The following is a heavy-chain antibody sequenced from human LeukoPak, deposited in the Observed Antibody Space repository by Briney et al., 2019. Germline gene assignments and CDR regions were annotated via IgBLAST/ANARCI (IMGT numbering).Heavy chain of an antibody. V-gene: IGHV3-66*01. CDR2: LYSGGST. J-gene: IGHJ4*02. D-gene: IGHD1-26*01. CDR3: AGGPLVFDW. CDR1: GFTVSRNY. Sequence: PGGSLRLSCAVSGFTVSRNYMSWVRQAPGKGLEWVSVLYSGGSTYYADSVKGRFTISRDNSKNTLYLQMSSLGAEETAVYYCAGGPLVFDWWGQGTQVTVSS.